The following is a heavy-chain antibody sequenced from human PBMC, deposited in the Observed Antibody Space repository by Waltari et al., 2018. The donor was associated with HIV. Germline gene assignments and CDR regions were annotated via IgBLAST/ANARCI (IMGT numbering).Heavy chain of an antibody. CDR3: ARLYWGNKAFDI. CDR2: TYYNSNWDN. V-gene: IGHV6-1*01. J-gene: IGHJ3*02. D-gene: IGHD3-16*01. CDR1: GASVSGNSGA. Sequence: QVQLQQSGPGLVKPSQTLPRTGAISGASVSGNSGAWNWIRQSPSRGLEWLGRTYYNSNWDNDYALSVKSRISINPNTSNNQVSLQINSVTPEDAAVYYCARLYWGNKAFDIWSQGTMVTVSS.